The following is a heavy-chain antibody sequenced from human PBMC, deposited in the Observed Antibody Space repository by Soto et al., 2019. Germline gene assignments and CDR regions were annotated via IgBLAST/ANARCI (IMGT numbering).Heavy chain of an antibody. V-gene: IGHV1-2*02. Sequence: GASVKVSGKASGYTFTVYYMHCVLQSPRQWLDWMGWINPNSGGTNYAQKFQGRVTMTRDTSISTAYMELSRLRSDDTAVYYCARQGYYYDSSGYSLSDYWGQGTQVTVSS. J-gene: IGHJ4*02. CDR3: ARQGYYYDSSGYSLSDY. CDR1: GYTFTVYY. CDR2: INPNSGGT. D-gene: IGHD3-22*01.